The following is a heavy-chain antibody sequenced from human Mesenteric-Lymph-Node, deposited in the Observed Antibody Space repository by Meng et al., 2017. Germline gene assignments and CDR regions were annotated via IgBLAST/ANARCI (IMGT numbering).Heavy chain of an antibody. J-gene: IGHJ4*02. CDR1: GGSISGSFYY. V-gene: IGHV4-39*07. Sequence: SETLSLTCTVSGGSISGSFYYWGWIRPHPGMELEWIVSIYPSGVTYYNPSLKSRVTIAVDTSQNQFSLKLSSVTAAATAVYYCAKGRRWPNVANHYFDYWGQGTLVTVSS. CDR3: AKGRRWPNVANHYFDY. CDR2: IYPSGVT. D-gene: IGHD5-24*01.